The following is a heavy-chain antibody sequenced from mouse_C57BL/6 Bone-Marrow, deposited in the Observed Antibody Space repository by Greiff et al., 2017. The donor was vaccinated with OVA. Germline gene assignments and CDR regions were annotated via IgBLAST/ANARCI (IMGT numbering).Heavy chain of an antibody. D-gene: IGHD1-1*01. V-gene: IGHV5-15*01. CDR1: GFTFSDYG. Sequence: EVQLVESGGGLVQPGGSLKLSCAASGFTFSDYGMAWVRQAPRKGPEWVAFISTLAYSIYYADTVKGRFTITRENAKNTLDIAMSSLRSEETAMYYGERQGYYYGSSDWYFDVWGTGTTVTVSS. CDR3: ERQGYYYGSSDWYFDV. CDR2: ISTLAYSI. J-gene: IGHJ1*03.